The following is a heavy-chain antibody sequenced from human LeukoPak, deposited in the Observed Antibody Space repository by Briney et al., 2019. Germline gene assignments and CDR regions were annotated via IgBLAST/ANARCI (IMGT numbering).Heavy chain of an antibody. CDR1: GFTFSSYG. CDR3: AKEGKTVVAFDI. V-gene: IGHV3-30*02. CDR2: IWYGGSNK. J-gene: IGHJ3*02. D-gene: IGHD4-23*01. Sequence: PGGSLRLSCAASGFTFSSYGMHWVRQAPGKGLEWVAVIWYGGSNKYYADSVKGRFTISRDNSKNTLYLQMNSLRAEDTAVYYCAKEGKTVVAFDIWGQGTMVTVSS.